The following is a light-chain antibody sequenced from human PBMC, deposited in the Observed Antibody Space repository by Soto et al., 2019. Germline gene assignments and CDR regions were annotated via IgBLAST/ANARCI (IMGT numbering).Light chain of an antibody. J-gene: IGKJ5*01. V-gene: IGKV1-27*01. Sequence: DIQMTQSPSSLSASVGDRVTITCRASQGISVYLALYQQKPGKVPKLLIYRAYTLQSGVPSRFSGRGSGTDFTLPISSLQPEDVATYYCQKFNTAPLTFGKGTRLEIK. CDR1: QGISVY. CDR3: QKFNTAPLT. CDR2: RAY.